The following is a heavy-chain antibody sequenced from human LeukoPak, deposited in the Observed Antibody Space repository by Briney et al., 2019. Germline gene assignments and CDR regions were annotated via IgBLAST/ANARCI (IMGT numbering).Heavy chain of an antibody. Sequence: PGGSLRLSCAASGITVSTNYMSWVRQAPGKGLEWVSLIYSGGITQYADSVKGRFTISRDNSKNTLYLQMTSLRAEDTAVYHCARDGYYDSSGYRKHDGFDIWGQGTLVTVSS. CDR3: ARDGYYDSSGYRKHDGFDI. CDR1: GITVSTNY. J-gene: IGHJ3*02. CDR2: IYSGGIT. D-gene: IGHD3-22*01. V-gene: IGHV3-66*01.